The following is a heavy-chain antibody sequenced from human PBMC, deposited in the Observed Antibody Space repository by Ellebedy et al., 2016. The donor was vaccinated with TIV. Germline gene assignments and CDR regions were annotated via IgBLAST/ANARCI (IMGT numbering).Heavy chain of an antibody. D-gene: IGHD3-10*01. Sequence: PGGSLRLSCEASGFTVSASYLSWARQAPGKGLEWVSTIYSGGSTNYADSVKGRFTISTHNSRNTLYLQMTNLRTEDTAVYYCAKGSFPFGDKSERIYSFQYWGQGTLVTVSS. V-gene: IGHV3-53*04. CDR3: AKGSFPFGDKSERIYSFQY. CDR1: GFTVSASY. J-gene: IGHJ4*02. CDR2: IYSGGST.